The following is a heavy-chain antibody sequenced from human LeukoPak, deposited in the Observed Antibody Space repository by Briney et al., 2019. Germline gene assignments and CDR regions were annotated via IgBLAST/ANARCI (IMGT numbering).Heavy chain of an antibody. Sequence: ASVKVSCKASGYTFTSYYVHWVRQAPGQGLEWMGIINPSGGSTSYAQKFQGRVTMTRDMSTSTVYMELSSLRSEDTAVYYCARDPNVDTAFDYWGQGTLVTVSS. D-gene: IGHD5-18*01. V-gene: IGHV1-46*01. CDR1: GYTFTSYY. J-gene: IGHJ4*02. CDR2: INPSGGST. CDR3: ARDPNVDTAFDY.